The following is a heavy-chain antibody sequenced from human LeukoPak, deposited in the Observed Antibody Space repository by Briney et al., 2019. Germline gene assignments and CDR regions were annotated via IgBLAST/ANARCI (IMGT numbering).Heavy chain of an antibody. J-gene: IGHJ6*03. CDR3: ARVAGTFFDYYYYMDV. D-gene: IGHD6-13*01. CDR1: GFTFSSYG. Sequence: GGSLRLSCAASGFTFSSYGMSWVRQAPGKGLEWVSYISSSGSTIYYADSVKGRFTISRDNAKNSLYLQMNSLRAEDTAVYYCARVAGTFFDYYYYMDVWGKGTTVTISS. V-gene: IGHV3-48*04. CDR2: ISSSGSTI.